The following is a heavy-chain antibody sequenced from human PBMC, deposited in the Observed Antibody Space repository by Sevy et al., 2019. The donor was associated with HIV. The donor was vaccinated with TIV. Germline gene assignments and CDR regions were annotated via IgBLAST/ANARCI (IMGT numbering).Heavy chain of an antibody. V-gene: IGHV1-2*02. CDR2: ISPNSGGT. CDR1: GYTFTGYY. J-gene: IGHJ1*01. Sequence: ASVKVSCKASGYTFTGYYMHWVRQAPGHRLEWMGWISPNSGGTNYAQKFQGRVTMTRDTSISTAYMELSRLRSDDTAVYYCARGEIPISGWGAEAAEYFQHWGQGTLVTVSS. D-gene: IGHD6-19*01. CDR3: ARGEIPISGWGAEAAEYFQH.